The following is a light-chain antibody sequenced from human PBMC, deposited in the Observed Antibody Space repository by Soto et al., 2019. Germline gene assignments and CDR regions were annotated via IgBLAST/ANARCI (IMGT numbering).Light chain of an antibody. Sequence: EIVLTQSPGTLSLSPGERATLSCRASQSVSSSSLAWYQQKPGQAPRLLIYGASSRATGIPDRFSGSGSGTDFTLTISRLEPEDFAVYYCQQYGSSLITFGQGTRLDIK. CDR1: QSVSSSS. V-gene: IGKV3-20*01. CDR2: GAS. CDR3: QQYGSSLIT. J-gene: IGKJ5*01.